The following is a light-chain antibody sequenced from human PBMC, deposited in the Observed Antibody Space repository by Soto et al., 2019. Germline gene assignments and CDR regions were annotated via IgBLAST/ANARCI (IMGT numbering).Light chain of an antibody. J-gene: IGKJ5*01. Sequence: EIVLTQSPGTLSLSPGEGATLSCRASQSVSSSYIAWYQQRPGQTPSLLIYGASTRATGIPDRFSGSGSGTHFTLTISRLEPGDFAVYYCQHFGGTTFTFGQGTRLDIK. CDR3: QHFGGTTFT. CDR1: QSVSSSY. V-gene: IGKV3-20*01. CDR2: GAS.